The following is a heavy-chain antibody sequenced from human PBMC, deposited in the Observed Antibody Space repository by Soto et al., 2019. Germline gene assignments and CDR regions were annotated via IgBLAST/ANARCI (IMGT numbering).Heavy chain of an antibody. CDR1: GFTFNDFE. V-gene: IGHV3-48*03. CDR3: ARGFGLFNY. Sequence: EVQLLESGGGLVQPGGSLRLSCGVSGFTFNDFEMNWVRQAPGKGLEWLAYIDGSGTTKKYADSVRGRFTISRDNPNNSLFLQMSSLSASDTASYYCARGFGLFNYWGQGTLVSVSS. D-gene: IGHD3-10*01. CDR2: IDGSGTTK. J-gene: IGHJ4*02.